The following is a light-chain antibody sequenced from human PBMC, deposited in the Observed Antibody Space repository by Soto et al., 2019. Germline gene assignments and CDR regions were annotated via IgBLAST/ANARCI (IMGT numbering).Light chain of an antibody. CDR3: QQRSNWLGVT. V-gene: IGKV3-15*01. Sequence: EIVMTQSPGTLSVSPLEIVTLSFMASQSVGNNLAWHQQKPGQAPRLLIYGASTRATGFPARFSGSGSGTDFTLTISSLEPEDFAVYYCQQRSNWLGVTFGQGTRLEIK. CDR1: QSVGNN. J-gene: IGKJ5*01. CDR2: GAS.